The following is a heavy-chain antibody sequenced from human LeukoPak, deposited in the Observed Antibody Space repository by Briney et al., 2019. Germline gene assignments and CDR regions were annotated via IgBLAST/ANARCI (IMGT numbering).Heavy chain of an antibody. CDR1: GFTFSTYA. D-gene: IGHD6-13*01. Sequence: GGSLRLSCVASGFTFSTYAMSWVRQAPGKGLEWVSVISGSGGSTYYADSVKGRFTISRDNSKNTLYLQMSSLRAEDTALYYCARGQPPSYYDMDVWGQGTTVTVSS. CDR2: ISGSGGST. V-gene: IGHV3-23*01. J-gene: IGHJ6*02. CDR3: ARGQPPSYYDMDV.